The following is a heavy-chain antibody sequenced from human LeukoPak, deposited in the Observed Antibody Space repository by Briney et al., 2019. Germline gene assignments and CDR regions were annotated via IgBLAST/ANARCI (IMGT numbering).Heavy chain of an antibody. CDR3: ATVPAANYYYGMDV. D-gene: IGHD2-2*01. V-gene: IGHV1-24*01. CDR2: FDPEDGET. Sequence: GASVKVSCKVSGYTLTELSMHWVRQAPGKGLEWMGGFDPEDGETIYAQKFQGRVTMTTDTSTSTAYMELRSLRSDDTAVYYCATVPAANYYYGMDVWGQGTTVTVSS. CDR1: GYTLTELS. J-gene: IGHJ6*02.